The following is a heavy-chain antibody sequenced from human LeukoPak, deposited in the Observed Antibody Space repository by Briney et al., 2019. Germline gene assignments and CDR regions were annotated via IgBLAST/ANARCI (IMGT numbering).Heavy chain of an antibody. CDR1: GASISSSSYY. CDR2: IYYSGST. J-gene: IGHJ4*02. D-gene: IGHD3-22*01. Sequence: SETLSLTCIVSGASISSSSYYWGWIRQPPGKGPEWIGRIYYSGSTYYNPSLKSRVTISVDTSKNQFSLKLSSVTAADTAVYYCARDTYYYDSSGYYYFDYWGQGTLVTVSS. CDR3: ARDTYYYDSSGYYYFDY. V-gene: IGHV4-39*02.